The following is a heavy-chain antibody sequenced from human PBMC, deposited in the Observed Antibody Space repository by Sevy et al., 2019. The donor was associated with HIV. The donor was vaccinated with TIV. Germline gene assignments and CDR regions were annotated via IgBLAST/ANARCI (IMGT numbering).Heavy chain of an antibody. V-gene: IGHV3-48*02. Sequence: GGSLGLSCAASGLNFSKYSFNWVRQAPEKGLEWISHISRSGTTTYYAESVKGRFTVSRDNAKNSLYLQMSSLRDEDTAVYYCARDYDFWSGYTALSYYSLSYYYGMDVWGQGTTVTVSS. D-gene: IGHD3-3*01. CDR3: ARDYDFWSGYTALSYYSLSYYYGMDV. J-gene: IGHJ6*02. CDR2: ISRSGTTT. CDR1: GLNFSKYS.